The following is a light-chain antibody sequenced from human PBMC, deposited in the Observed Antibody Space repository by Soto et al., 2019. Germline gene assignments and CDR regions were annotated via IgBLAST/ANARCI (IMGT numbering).Light chain of an antibody. CDR1: SSNIGSKP. Sequence: QSVLTQPPSASGTPGQRVTISCSGSSSNIGSKPVNWYQQLPGTAPKLLIYSNNQRPSGVPDRFSGSKSGTSASLAISGLQSEDEADYYCAAWDDSLNGVVFGRGTKLTVL. J-gene: IGLJ2*01. CDR3: AAWDDSLNGVV. V-gene: IGLV1-44*01. CDR2: SNN.